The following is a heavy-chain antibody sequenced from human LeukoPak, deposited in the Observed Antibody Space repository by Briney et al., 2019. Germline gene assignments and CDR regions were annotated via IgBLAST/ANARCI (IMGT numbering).Heavy chain of an antibody. CDR3: AIAGAGGY. CDR1: GGSISSYH. D-gene: IGHD3-10*01. CDR2: MYNSGTT. V-gene: IGHV4-4*08. J-gene: IGHJ4*02. Sequence: SETVSLTCTVSGGSISSYHWTWIRQRPEKGLEWIGYMYNSGTTNYNPSLKSRVTISVDTSKNQFSLKLSSVTAADTAVYYCAIAGAGGYWGQGTLVTVSS.